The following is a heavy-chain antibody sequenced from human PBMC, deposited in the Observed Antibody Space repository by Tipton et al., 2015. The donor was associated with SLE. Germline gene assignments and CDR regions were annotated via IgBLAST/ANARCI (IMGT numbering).Heavy chain of an antibody. CDR2: INHSGST. V-gene: IGHV4-34*01. CDR1: GGSFSGYY. J-gene: IGHJ4*02. Sequence: TLSLTCAVYGGSFSGYYWSWLRQSPGKGLEWIGEINHSGSTNYNPSLKSRVTISVDRSNNQFSLNLSSVTAADTAVYYCTRHDYDDNGYYMHYFDYWGQGTLVTVSS. CDR3: TRHDYDDNGYYMHYFDY. D-gene: IGHD3-22*01.